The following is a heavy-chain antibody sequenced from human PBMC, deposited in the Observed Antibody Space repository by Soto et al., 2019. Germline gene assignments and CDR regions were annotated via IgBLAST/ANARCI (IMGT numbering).Heavy chain of an antibody. J-gene: IGHJ6*02. CDR3: ARVAPIVLVPAARYYYGMDV. CDR1: GFTVSSNY. V-gene: IGHV3-53*01. D-gene: IGHD2-2*01. CDR2: IYSGGST. Sequence: ESGGGLIQPGGSLRLSCAASGFTVSSNYMSWVRQAPGKGLEWVSVIYSGGSTYYADSVKGRFTISRDNSKNTLYLQMNSLRAEDTAVYYCARVAPIVLVPAARYYYGMDVWGQGTTVTVSS.